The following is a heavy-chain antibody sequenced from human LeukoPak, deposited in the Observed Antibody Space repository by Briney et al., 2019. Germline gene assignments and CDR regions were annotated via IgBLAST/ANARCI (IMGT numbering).Heavy chain of an antibody. CDR2: ISYDGSNK. D-gene: IGHD5-12*01. CDR1: GFTFSSYG. Sequence: SGGSLRLSCAASGFTFSSYGMHWVRQAPGKGLEWVAVISYDGSNKYYADSVKGRFTISRDNSKNTLYLQMNSLRAEDTAVYYCAKTSGQSSYNPLDYWGQGTLVTVSS. CDR3: AKTSGQSSYNPLDY. V-gene: IGHV3-30*18. J-gene: IGHJ4*02.